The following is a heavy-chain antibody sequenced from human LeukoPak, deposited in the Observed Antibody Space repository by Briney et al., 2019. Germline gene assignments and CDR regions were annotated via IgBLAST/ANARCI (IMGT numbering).Heavy chain of an antibody. CDR1: GGSISSYY. J-gene: IGHJ6*02. CDR2: IYYSGRT. Sequence: SETLSLTCTVSGGSISSYYWSWIRPPPGKGLEWIGYIYYSGRTNYNPSLKSRVPISVDTSKNHFSLKLSSVTAADAAVYYCAALRGYFPGSNYYFGMDVWGQGTTVTVSS. CDR3: AALRGYFPGSNYYFGMDV. D-gene: IGHD3-22*01. V-gene: IGHV4-59*08.